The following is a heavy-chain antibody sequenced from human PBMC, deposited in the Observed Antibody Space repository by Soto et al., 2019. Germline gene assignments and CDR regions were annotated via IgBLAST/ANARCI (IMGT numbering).Heavy chain of an antibody. J-gene: IGHJ6*02. CDR3: AKDSYGSGSYYYYYYYGMDV. V-gene: IGHV3-30*18. Sequence: QVQLVESGGGVVQPGRTLRLSCAASGFTFSSYGMHWVRQAPGKGLEWVAVISYDGSNKYYADSVKGRFTISRDNSKNTLYLQMNSPRAEDTAVYYCAKDSYGSGSYYYYYYYGMDVWGQGTTVTVSS. CDR1: GFTFSSYG. D-gene: IGHD3-10*01. CDR2: ISYDGSNK.